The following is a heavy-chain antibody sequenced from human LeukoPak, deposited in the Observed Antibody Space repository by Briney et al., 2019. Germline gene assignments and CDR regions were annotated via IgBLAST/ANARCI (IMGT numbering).Heavy chain of an antibody. V-gene: IGHV3-7*01. CDR2: IKQDGSEK. CDR1: GFTFSSYW. Sequence: EGSLRLSCAASGFTFSSYWMSWVRQAPGKGLQGVANIKQDGSEKYYVDSVKGRFTISRDNAKNSLYLQMNSLRAEDTAVYYCARHDHYSGGSCVYWGQGTLVTVSS. D-gene: IGHD2-15*01. CDR3: ARHDHYSGGSCVY. J-gene: IGHJ4*02.